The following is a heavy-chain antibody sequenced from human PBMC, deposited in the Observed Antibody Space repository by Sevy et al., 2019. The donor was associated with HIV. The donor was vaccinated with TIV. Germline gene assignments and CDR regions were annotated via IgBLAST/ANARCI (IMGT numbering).Heavy chain of an antibody. V-gene: IGHV3-30*04. D-gene: IGHD6-19*01. J-gene: IGHJ6*02. CDR3: ARVIGQWLIDTYGMDV. Sequence: GGSLRLSCQASGFMFRSYAMYWVRQAPGKGLEWVAYIGFDGSYKYHAESVKGRFSISRDNSNNTLFLEMNSLTTDDTGVYYCARVIGQWLIDTYGMDVWGQGTMVTVSS. CDR1: GFMFRSYA. CDR2: IGFDGSYK.